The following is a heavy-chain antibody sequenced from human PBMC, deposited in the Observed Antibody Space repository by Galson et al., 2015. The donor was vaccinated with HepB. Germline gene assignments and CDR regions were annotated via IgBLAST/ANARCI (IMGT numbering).Heavy chain of an antibody. CDR2: INSDGKSS. D-gene: IGHD4-17*01. CDR3: AKDRNYGSYDP. V-gene: IGHV3-74*01. J-gene: IGHJ5*02. CDR1: GFTFSSYW. Sequence: SLRLSCAASGFTFSSYWMTWIRQAPGKGLEWVSRINSDGKSSNYADSVKGRFIISRDNAKNTLYLQGNSLRDEDTAMYYCAKDRNYGSYDPWGQGTLVIVAS.